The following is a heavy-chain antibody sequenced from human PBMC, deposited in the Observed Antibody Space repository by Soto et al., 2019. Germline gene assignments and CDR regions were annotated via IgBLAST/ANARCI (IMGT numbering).Heavy chain of an antibody. CDR1: GFTFSSYG. J-gene: IGHJ5*02. D-gene: IGHD2-15*01. CDR2: ISYDGSNK. Sequence: PGGSLRLSCAASGFTFSSYGMHWVRQAPGKGLEWVAVISYDGSNKYYADSVKGRFTISRDNSKNTLYLQMNSLRAEDTAVYYCAKDGCSGGRCYFYWFDPWGQGTLVTVSS. V-gene: IGHV3-30*18. CDR3: AKDGCSGGRCYFYWFDP.